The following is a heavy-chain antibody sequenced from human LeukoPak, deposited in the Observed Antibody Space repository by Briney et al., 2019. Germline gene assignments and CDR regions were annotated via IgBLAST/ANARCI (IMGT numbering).Heavy chain of an antibody. CDR1: GFTFSSYA. J-gene: IGHJ4*02. Sequence: GGSLRLSCAASGFTFSSYAMSWVRQAPGKGLEWVSVIYSGGSTYYADSVKGRFTISRDNSKNTLYLQMNSLRAEDTAVYYCARGGDYYGSGPWGWGQGTLVTVSS. V-gene: IGHV3-66*01. CDR2: IYSGGST. CDR3: ARGGDYYGSGPWG. D-gene: IGHD3-10*01.